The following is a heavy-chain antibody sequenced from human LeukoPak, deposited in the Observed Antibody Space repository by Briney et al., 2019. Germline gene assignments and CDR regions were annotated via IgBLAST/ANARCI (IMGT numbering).Heavy chain of an antibody. D-gene: IGHD3-22*01. CDR1: GFTFSSYG. V-gene: IGHV3-33*01. CDR2: IWYDGSNK. J-gene: IGHJ6*02. Sequence: PGGSLRLSCAVSGFTFSSYGMHWVREAPCKGLEWVAVIWYDGSNKYYADSVKGRFTISRDNSKNTLYLQMNSLRAEDTAVYYCARDGYYYDSSGYQNVPYYYYYGMDVWGQGTTVTVSS. CDR3: ARDGYYYDSSGYQNVPYYYYYGMDV.